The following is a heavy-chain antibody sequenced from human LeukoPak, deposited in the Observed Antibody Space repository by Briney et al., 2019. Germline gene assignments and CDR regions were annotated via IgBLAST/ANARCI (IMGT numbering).Heavy chain of an antibody. D-gene: IGHD2-15*01. CDR1: GGSFSGYY. CDR3: AVVVVAALYYFDY. V-gene: IGHV4-34*01. CDR2: INHSGST. Sequence: SETLSLTCAVYGGSFSGYYWSWIRQPPGKGLEWIGEINHSGSTNYNPSLKSRVTISVDTSKNQFSLKLSSVTAADTAVYYCAVVVVAALYYFDYWGQGTLVTVSS. J-gene: IGHJ4*02.